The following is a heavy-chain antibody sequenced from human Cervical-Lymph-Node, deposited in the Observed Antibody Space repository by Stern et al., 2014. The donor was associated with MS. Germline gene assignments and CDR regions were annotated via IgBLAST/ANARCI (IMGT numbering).Heavy chain of an antibody. Sequence: QLQLQESGPGLVKPSETLSLTCGVSNVSISSRDHYWGWIRQSQGKGLEWIGSVYFTGHTYFNQSLKSRVSISIDTSKDYFCLKVTSVTAPDTAIYYCARHGLGSGRGSFDFWGQGALVTVSS. CDR1: NVSISSRDHY. J-gene: IGHJ4*02. CDR3: ARHGLGSGRGSFDF. CDR2: VYFTGHT. V-gene: IGHV4-39*01. D-gene: IGHD3-10*01.